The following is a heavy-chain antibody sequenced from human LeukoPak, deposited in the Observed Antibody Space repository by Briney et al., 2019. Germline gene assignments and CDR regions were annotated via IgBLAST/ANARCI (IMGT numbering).Heavy chain of an antibody. CDR1: GGTFSSYA. J-gene: IGHJ4*02. Sequence: SVKVSCKATGGTFSSYAISWVRQAPGQGLEWMGGIIPIFGTANYAQKFQGRVTITADESTSTAYMELSSLRSEDTAVYYCATPRRGYSYGLNYWGQGTLVTVSS. CDR2: IIPIFGTA. D-gene: IGHD5-18*01. CDR3: ATPRRGYSYGLNY. V-gene: IGHV1-69*01.